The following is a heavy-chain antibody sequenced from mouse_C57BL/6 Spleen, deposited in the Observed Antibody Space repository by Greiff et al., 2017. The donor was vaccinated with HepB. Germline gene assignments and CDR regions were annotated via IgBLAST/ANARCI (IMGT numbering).Heavy chain of an antibody. D-gene: IGHD2-4*01. CDR2: ISSGSSTI. Sequence: EVHLVESGGGLVKPGGSLKLSCAASGFTFSDYGMHWVRQAPEKGLEWVAYISSGSSTIYYADTVKGRFTISRDNAKNTLFLQMTSLRSEDTAMYYCALYYDYDEGAFDYWGQGTTLTVSS. V-gene: IGHV5-17*01. CDR3: ALYYDYDEGAFDY. J-gene: IGHJ2*01. CDR1: GFTFSDYG.